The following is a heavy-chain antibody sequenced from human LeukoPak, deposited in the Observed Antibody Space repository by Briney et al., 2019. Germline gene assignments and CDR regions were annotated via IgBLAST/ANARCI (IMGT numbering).Heavy chain of an antibody. CDR1: GYTFTSYY. V-gene: IGHV1-46*01. CDR2: INPSGGST. CDR3: ARDPGYCSGGSCGAFDI. D-gene: IGHD2-15*01. Sequence: ASVKVSCKASGYTFTSYYMHWVRQAPGQGLEWMGIINPSGGSTSYAQKFQGRVTMTRDMSTSTAYMELSSLRSEDTAVYYCARDPGYCSGGSCGAFDIWGQGTMVTVSS. J-gene: IGHJ3*02.